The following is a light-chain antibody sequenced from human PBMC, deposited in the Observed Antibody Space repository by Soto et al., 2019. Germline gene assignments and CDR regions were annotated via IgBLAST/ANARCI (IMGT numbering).Light chain of an antibody. V-gene: IGKV3-11*01. CDR2: DAS. J-gene: IGKJ1*01. Sequence: EIVLTQSPGTLSLSPGDIATLSFSASQSLSVSYIAWYQQTPGQAPRLLIYDASSRAPGIPARFSGSGSGTNFTLTISSLEPEDSAVYYCQQRSKWPWTFGQGTKVDIK. CDR1: QSLSVS. CDR3: QQRSKWPWT.